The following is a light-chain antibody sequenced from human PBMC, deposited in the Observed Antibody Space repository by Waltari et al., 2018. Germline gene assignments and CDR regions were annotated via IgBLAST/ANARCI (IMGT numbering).Light chain of an antibody. J-gene: IGKJ1*01. CDR3: QQYYSTLWT. Sequence: DIVMTQSPASLAVSLGERATIHCKSSQSVLYSSNNKNYLAWYQQKPGQPPTLLIYWASTRESGVPDRFSGSGSGTDFTLTISSLQAEDVAVYYCQQYYSTLWTFGQGTKVEIK. CDR2: WAS. CDR1: QSVLYSSNNKNY. V-gene: IGKV4-1*01.